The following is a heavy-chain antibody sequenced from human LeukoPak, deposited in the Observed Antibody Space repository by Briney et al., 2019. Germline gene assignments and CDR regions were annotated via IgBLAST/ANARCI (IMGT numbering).Heavy chain of an antibody. V-gene: IGHV1-2*02. J-gene: IGHJ6*03. CDR1: GYTLTELS. D-gene: IGHD1-14*01. CDR2: INPNSGGT. CDR3: ARDGGSTDPGYYYYYYYMDV. Sequence: GASVKVSCKVSGYTLTELSMHWVRQAPGQGLEWMGWINPNSGGTNYAQKFQGRVTMTRDTSISTAYMELSRLRSDDTAVYYCARDGGSTDPGYYYYYYYMDVWGKGTTVTISS.